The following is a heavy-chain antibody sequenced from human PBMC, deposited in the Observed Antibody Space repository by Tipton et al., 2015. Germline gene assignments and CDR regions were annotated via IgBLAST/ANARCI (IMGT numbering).Heavy chain of an antibody. CDR2: IHYSGST. V-gene: IGHV4-39*01. Sequence: TLSLTCSVSGGAISSYYWGWIRQPPGKGLEWIGSIHYSGSTYYNPSLKSRVTISVDMSKNQFSLKLSSVTAADTAVYYCARLRGLWVGDNWGQGTLVTVSS. CDR1: GGAISSYY. J-gene: IGHJ4*02. CDR3: ARLRGLWVGDN. D-gene: IGHD3-10*01.